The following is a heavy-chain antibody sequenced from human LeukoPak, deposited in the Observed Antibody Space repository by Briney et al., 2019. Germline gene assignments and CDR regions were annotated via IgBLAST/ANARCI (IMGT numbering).Heavy chain of an antibody. D-gene: IGHD3-10*01. Sequence: SQTLSLTCSVSGGSISSGGYFWSWIRQFPGKGLEWIGYIYDSGSTYYNPSLKSRISISGDTSKNQFSLKLSSVTAADTAVYYCATYYFGSGTNYLVVYWGQGTLVTVSS. CDR3: ATYYFGSGTNYLVVY. CDR1: GGSISSGGYF. CDR2: IYDSGST. J-gene: IGHJ4*02. V-gene: IGHV4-31*02.